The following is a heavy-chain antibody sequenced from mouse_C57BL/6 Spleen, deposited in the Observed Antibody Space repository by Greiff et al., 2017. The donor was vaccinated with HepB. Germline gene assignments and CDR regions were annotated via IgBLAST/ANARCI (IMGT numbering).Heavy chain of an antibody. Sequence: VQLQQPGAELVMPGASVKLSCKASGYTFTSYWMHWVKQRPGQGLEWIGEIDPSDSYTNYNQKFKGKSTLTVDKSSSTAYMQLSSLTSADSAVYYCALYGSREDYAMDYWGQGTSVTVSS. CDR3: ALYGSREDYAMDY. CDR2: IDPSDSYT. V-gene: IGHV1-69*01. CDR1: GYTFTSYW. D-gene: IGHD1-1*01. J-gene: IGHJ4*01.